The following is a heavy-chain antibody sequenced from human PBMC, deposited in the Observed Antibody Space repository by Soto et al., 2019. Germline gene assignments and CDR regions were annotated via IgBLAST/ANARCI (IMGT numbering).Heavy chain of an antibody. Sequence: QVQLVQSGAEVKKPGSSVKVSCQASGGFFSSNAISWVRQALGQGLERMGGILPIFHTTHYAQKFQGKVAITADESTSTAYMELSSLKSENTALFYFATGGRGYSSAPRFYFEYWGQGTLVPVSS. CDR2: ILPIFHTT. V-gene: IGHV1-69*01. D-gene: IGHD5-18*01. CDR1: GGFFSSNA. CDR3: ATGGRGYSSAPRFYFEY. J-gene: IGHJ4*02.